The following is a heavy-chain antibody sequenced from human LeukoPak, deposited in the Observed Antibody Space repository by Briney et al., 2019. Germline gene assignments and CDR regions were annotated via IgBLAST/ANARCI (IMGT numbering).Heavy chain of an antibody. V-gene: IGHV4-59*01. Sequence: PSETLSLTCTVSGGSISSYYWSWIRQPPGKGLEWIGYIYYSGSTNYNPSLKSRVTISVDTSKNQFPLKLSSVTAADTAVYYCARIGCGGDCYAVRAFDIWGQGAMVTVSS. D-gene: IGHD2-21*02. CDR3: ARIGCGGDCYAVRAFDI. J-gene: IGHJ3*02. CDR1: GGSISSYY. CDR2: IYYSGST.